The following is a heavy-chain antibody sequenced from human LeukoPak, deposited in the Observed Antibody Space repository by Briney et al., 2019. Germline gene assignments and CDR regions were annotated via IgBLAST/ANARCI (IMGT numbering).Heavy chain of an antibody. CDR1: GFTFSSYG. Sequence: PGGSLRLSCAASGFTFSSYGMHWVRQAPGKGLEWVAVISYDGSNKYYADSVKGRFTISRDNSKNTLYLQMNSLRAEDTAVYYCARGGLGVTPFDYWGQGTLVTVSS. V-gene: IGHV3-30*03. J-gene: IGHJ4*02. CDR2: ISYDGSNK. D-gene: IGHD2-21*02. CDR3: ARGGLGVTPFDY.